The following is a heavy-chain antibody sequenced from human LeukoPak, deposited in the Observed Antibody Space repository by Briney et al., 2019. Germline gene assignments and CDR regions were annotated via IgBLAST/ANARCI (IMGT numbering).Heavy chain of an antibody. Sequence: GGSLRLSCAASGFTFSSYWMSWVRQAPGKGLEWVANIKQDGSEKKYVDSVKGRFTISRDNAKNSLYLQMNSLRAEDTAVYYCARDRVGATDYFDYWGQGTLVTVSS. J-gene: IGHJ4*02. V-gene: IGHV3-7*01. D-gene: IGHD1-26*01. CDR1: GFTFSSYW. CDR2: IKQDGSEK. CDR3: ARDRVGATDYFDY.